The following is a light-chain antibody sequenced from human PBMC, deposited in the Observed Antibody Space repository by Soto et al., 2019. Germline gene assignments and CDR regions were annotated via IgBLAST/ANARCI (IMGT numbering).Light chain of an antibody. CDR1: SSDVGGYNF. Sequence: QSALTQPASVSGSPGQSITISCTGTSSDVGGYNFVSWYQHYPGKAPKLLIYEVTNRHSGISNRFSGSKSGNTASLTISGLQAEDEADYYCSSSTASGTLDVLFGGGTKLTVL. J-gene: IGLJ2*01. CDR2: EVT. CDR3: SSSTASGTLDVL. V-gene: IGLV2-14*01.